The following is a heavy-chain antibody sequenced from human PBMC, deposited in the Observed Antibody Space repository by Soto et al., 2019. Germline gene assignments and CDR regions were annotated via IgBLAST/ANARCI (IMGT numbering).Heavy chain of an antibody. Sequence: SETLSLTCAVYGGSFSGHYWSWIRQPPGKGLEWIGYIYSSGSTHYNPSLQNRVTISVDTSKNQVSLKVNSVTAADTAVYYCARDHPHSYGVYYFDYWGQGTPVTVSS. CDR2: IYSSGST. V-gene: IGHV4-59*11. CDR3: ARDHPHSYGVYYFDY. J-gene: IGHJ4*02. CDR1: GGSFSGHY. D-gene: IGHD5-18*01.